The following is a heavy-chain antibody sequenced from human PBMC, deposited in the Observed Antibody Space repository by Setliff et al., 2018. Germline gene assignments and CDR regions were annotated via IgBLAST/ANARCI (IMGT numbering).Heavy chain of an antibody. CDR1: GYTFTDDY. Sequence: GASVKVSCKASGYTFTDDYMYWVKQAPGKGLEWMGRIDPEDGKTVHAEKFQDRVTFTRDTFAETAYMELRSLTSDDMAVYYCARGYCDGIGCPAPLYYFDSWGQGTLVTVSS. V-gene: IGHV1-69-2*01. CDR3: ARGYCDGIGCPAPLYYFDS. CDR2: IDPEDGKT. D-gene: IGHD2-21*01. J-gene: IGHJ4*02.